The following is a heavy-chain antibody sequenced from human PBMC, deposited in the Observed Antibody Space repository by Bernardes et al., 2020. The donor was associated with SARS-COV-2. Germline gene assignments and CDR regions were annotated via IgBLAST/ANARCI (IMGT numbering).Heavy chain of an antibody. Sequence: GGSLRLSCAASGFTFSKYAMSWVRQAPGKGLEWVSYISGRGATTYYADTVKGRFTISRDNAKSKLYLQMNSLRAEDTAVYYCAKDSGGRVVGATGLWGQGTLVTVSS. V-gene: IGHV3-23*01. CDR3: AKDSGGRVVGATGL. D-gene: IGHD1-26*01. J-gene: IGHJ4*02. CDR1: GFTFSKYA. CDR2: ISGRGATT.